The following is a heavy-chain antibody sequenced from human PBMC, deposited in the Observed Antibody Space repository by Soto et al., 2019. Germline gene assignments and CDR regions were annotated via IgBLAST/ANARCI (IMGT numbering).Heavy chain of an antibody. CDR2: IYYSRST. Sequence: QVQLQESGPGLVKPSETLSLTCTVSGGSISSYYWSWIRQPPGKGLEWIGYIYYSRSTNYNPSLKRRVTISVDTSKNQFSLKLSSVTAADTAVYYCARGHIAVTAREAFDIWGQGTMVTVSS. D-gene: IGHD6-19*01. V-gene: IGHV4-59*01. CDR1: GGSISSYY. J-gene: IGHJ3*02. CDR3: ARGHIAVTAREAFDI.